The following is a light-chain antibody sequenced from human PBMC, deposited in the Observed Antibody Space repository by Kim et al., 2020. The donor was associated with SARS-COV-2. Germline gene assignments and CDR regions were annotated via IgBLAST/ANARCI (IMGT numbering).Light chain of an antibody. CDR1: NLDIDLPDF. J-gene: IGLJ3*02. CDR2: DVR. V-gene: IGLV2-14*03. Sequence: HSITIACTGTNLDIDLPDFVSWYQQRPGKAPKLMIYDVRQRPSGVSNRFSGSKSDNTASLTISGLQPEDEADYYCCSYRTTTTLLVFGGGTKLTVL. CDR3: CSYRTTTTLLV.